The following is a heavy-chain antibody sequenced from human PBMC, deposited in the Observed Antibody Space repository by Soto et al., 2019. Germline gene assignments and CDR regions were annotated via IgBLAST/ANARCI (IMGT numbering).Heavy chain of an antibody. D-gene: IGHD4-17*01. CDR3: ARMTTVTKIVY. CDR1: GASVTSGSYY. Sequence: QVQLQESGPGLVKPSETLFLTCSVSGASVTSGSYYWSWVRQPPGKGLEFIGYIYFTGSTNYNPSLKSRATISVDPSKIQFSLTLTSVTAADTAMYYCARMTTVTKIVYWGQGTPVSVSS. CDR2: IYFTGST. V-gene: IGHV4-61*01. J-gene: IGHJ4*02.